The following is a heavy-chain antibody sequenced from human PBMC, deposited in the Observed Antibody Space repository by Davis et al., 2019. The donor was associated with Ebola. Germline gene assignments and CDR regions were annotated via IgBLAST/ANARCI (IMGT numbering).Heavy chain of an antibody. V-gene: IGHV4-31*03. CDR3: ARDHRGFWDGMDV. CDR2: IYYSGNT. J-gene: IGHJ6*02. Sequence: PSETLSLTCTVSGGSISSGGYYWSWIRQHPGKGLEWIGYIYYSGNTYYNPSLKSRVTISVDTSKNQFSLKLSSVTAADTAVYYCARDHRGFWDGMDVWGQGTTVTVSS. CDR1: GGSISSGGYY. D-gene: IGHD3-3*01.